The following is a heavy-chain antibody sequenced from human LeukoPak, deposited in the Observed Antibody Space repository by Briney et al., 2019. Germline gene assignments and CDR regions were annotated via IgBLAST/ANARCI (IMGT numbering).Heavy chain of an antibody. D-gene: IGHD3-10*01. CDR3: ATLPGDWFDP. CDR1: GYTFTSYG. J-gene: IGHJ5*02. CDR2: ISAYNGNT. V-gene: IGHV1-18*01. Sequence: ASVKVSCKASGYTFTSYGISWVRQAPGQGLEWMGWISAYNGNTNYAQKFQGRVTMTEDTSTDTAYMELSSLRSEDTAVYYCATLPGDWFDPWGQGTLVTVSS.